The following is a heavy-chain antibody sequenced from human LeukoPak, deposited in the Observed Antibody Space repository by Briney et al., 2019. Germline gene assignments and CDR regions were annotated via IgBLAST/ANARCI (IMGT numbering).Heavy chain of an antibody. CDR3: AREVQFTMVRGDAFDI. D-gene: IGHD3-10*01. CDR2: IYYSGST. J-gene: IGHJ3*02. Sequence: SETLSLTCTVSGGSISSYYWSWIRQPPGKGLEWIGYIYYSGSTNYNPSLKSRVTISVDTSKNQFSLKLSSVTAADTAVYYCAREVQFTMVRGDAFDIWAKGQWSPSLQ. V-gene: IGHV4-59*01. CDR1: GGSISSYY.